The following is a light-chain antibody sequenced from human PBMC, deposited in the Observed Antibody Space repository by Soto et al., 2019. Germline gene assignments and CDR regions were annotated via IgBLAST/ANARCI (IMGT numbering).Light chain of an antibody. CDR2: AAS. Sequence: EIVLTHSPGTLSLPPGDRATISCGAGQTVPSNYIGWYQHKPGQAPRVHVYAASTWATGIPDRFSGSASGTLFTLTITRLEPEDFAVYYCQQYGTLPLTFCGGTNV. CDR1: QTVPSNY. CDR3: QQYGTLPLT. V-gene: IGKV3-20*01. J-gene: IGKJ4*02.